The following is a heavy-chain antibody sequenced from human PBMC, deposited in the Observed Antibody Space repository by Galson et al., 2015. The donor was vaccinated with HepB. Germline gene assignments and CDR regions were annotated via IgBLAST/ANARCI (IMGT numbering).Heavy chain of an antibody. Sequence: SVKVSCKASGYTFTSYDINWVRQATGQGLEWMGWMNPNSGNTGYAQKFQGRVTMTRNTSISTAYMELSSLRSEDTAVYYCARGRASRGLAAAGLLFDPWGQGTLVTVSS. J-gene: IGHJ5*02. CDR1: GYTFTSYD. D-gene: IGHD6-13*01. V-gene: IGHV1-8*01. CDR3: ARGRASRGLAAAGLLFDP. CDR2: MNPNSGNT.